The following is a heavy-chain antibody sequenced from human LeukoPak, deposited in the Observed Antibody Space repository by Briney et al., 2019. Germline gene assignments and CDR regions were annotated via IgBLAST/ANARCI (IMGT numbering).Heavy chain of an antibody. CDR2: IYYSGST. D-gene: IGHD2-2*01. CDR1: GSSISSYY. J-gene: IGHJ4*02. Sequence: SETLSLTCTVSGSSISSYYWSWIRQPPGKGLEWIGYIYYSGSTYYNPSLESRVTVSIDRSKNQFSLKLSSVTAADTAVYYCARESDCSSTSCYSVFDYWGQGTLVTVSS. V-gene: IGHV4-59*12. CDR3: ARESDCSSTSCYSVFDY.